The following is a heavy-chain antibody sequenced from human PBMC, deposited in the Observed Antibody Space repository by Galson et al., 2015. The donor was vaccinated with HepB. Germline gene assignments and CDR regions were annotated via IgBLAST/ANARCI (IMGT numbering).Heavy chain of an antibody. Sequence: SLRLSCAASGFTVSSNYMSWVRQAPGKGLEWVSVIYSGGSTYYADSVKGRFTISRDNSKNTLYLQMNSLRAEDTAVYYCARARGYSYLGYFQHWGQGTLVTVSS. CDR2: IYSGGST. J-gene: IGHJ1*01. CDR1: GFTVSSNY. D-gene: IGHD5-18*01. V-gene: IGHV3-66*01. CDR3: ARARGYSYLGYFQH.